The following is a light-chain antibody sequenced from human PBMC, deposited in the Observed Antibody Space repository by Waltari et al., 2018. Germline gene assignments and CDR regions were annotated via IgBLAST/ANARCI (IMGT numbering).Light chain of an antibody. J-gene: IGLJ3*02. V-gene: IGLV1-47*01. Sequence: QSVMTQPPSVSGTPGQRVTISCTGGRSSPGMNYVTWYQQLPGTAPKLLIHRNSQRPSGVPDRFSGSKSGTSASLAISGLRSEDEGDYYCASWDDSLSVALFGGGTKLTVL. CDR2: RNS. CDR3: ASWDDSLSVAL. CDR1: RSSPGMNY.